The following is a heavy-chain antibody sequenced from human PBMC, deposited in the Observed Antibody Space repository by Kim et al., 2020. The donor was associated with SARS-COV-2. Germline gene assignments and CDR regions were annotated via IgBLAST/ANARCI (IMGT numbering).Heavy chain of an antibody. CDR2: ISSSGSTI. Sequence: GGSLRLSCAASGFTFSSYEMNWVRQAPGKGLEWVSYISSSGSTIYYADSVKGRFTISRDNAKNSLYLQMNSLRAEDTAVYYCARGGAEGLTGWFDPWGQGTLVTASS. D-gene: IGHD7-27*01. CDR3: ARGGAEGLTGWFDP. J-gene: IGHJ5*02. CDR1: GFTFSSYE. V-gene: IGHV3-48*03.